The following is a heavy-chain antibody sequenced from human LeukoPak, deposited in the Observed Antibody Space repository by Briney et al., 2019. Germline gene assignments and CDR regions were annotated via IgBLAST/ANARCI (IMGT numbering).Heavy chain of an antibody. CDR2: IIPIFGTA. V-gene: IGHV1-69*13. J-gene: IGHJ4*02. D-gene: IGHD4-17*01. CDR1: GGTFSSYA. CDR3: ARGAPGYGDEIYYFDY. Sequence: VASVKVSCKASGGTFSSYAISWVRQAPGQGLEWMGGIIPIFGTANYAQKFQGRVTITADESTSTAYMELSSLRSEDTAVYYCARGAPGYGDEIYYFDYWGQGTLVTVSS.